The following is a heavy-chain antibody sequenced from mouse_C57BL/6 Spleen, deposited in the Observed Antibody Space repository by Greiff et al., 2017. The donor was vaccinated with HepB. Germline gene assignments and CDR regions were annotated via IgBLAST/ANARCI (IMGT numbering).Heavy chain of an antibody. D-gene: IGHD4-1*01. CDR1: DYAFSSSW. V-gene: IGHV1-82*01. J-gene: IGHJ4*01. CDR2: IYPGDGDT. CDR3: ATSGPLDY. Sequence: QVQLKESGPELVKPGASVKISCKASDYAFSSSWMNWVKQRPGKGLEWIGRIYPGDGDTNYNGKFKGKATLTADKSSSTAYMQLSSLTSEDSAVYFCATSGPLDYWGQGTSVTVSS.